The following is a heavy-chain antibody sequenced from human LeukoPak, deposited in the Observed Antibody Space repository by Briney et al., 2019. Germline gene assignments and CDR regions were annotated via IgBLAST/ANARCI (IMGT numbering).Heavy chain of an antibody. J-gene: IGHJ4*02. V-gene: IGHV3-7*01. CDR3: VSWSGKYYVTSEIPANS. D-gene: IGHD3-10*02. CDR1: GLTFRNYW. CDR2: ISEDGSNK. Sequence: GGSLRLSCAASGLTFRNYWMSWIRQAPGKGLEWAAHISEDGSNKYYVDSVKGRFTISRDNAMNSLYLQMNSLRVEDTAVYYCVSWSGKYYVTSEIPANSWGQGTLVTVSS.